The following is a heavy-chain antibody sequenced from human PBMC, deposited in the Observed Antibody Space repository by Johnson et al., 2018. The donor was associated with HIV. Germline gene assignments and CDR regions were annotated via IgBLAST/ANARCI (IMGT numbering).Heavy chain of an antibody. J-gene: IGHJ3*02. Sequence: QVQLVESGGGVVQPGRSLRLSCAASGFTFSSYAMHWVRQAPGKGLEWVSGIPGINDSGQYADSVKGRYSISRDNTKDTLSLQMNSLRVEDTAVYYCARGDWLTVVTSPDAFDIWGQGTMVTVSS. CDR2: IPGINDSG. V-gene: IGHV3-30*04. CDR1: GFTFSSYA. CDR3: ARGDWLTVVTSPDAFDI. D-gene: IGHD4-23*01.